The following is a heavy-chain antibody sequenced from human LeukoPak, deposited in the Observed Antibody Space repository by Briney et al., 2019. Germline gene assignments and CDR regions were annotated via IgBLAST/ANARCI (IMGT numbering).Heavy chain of an antibody. CDR2: ITSGFTP. CDR3: AKDYSDSRVADVFLEY. CDR1: GLTFSDYA. D-gene: IGHD2-21*01. V-gene: IGHV3-23*01. Sequence: GGSLRLSCAASGLTFSDYAMSWFRQAPGKGLEYVAGITSGFTPPYADFVKGRFTVSRDNSKSTFHLQMNSLRAEDTAVYFCAKDYSDSRVADVFLEYWGQGTLVTVSS. J-gene: IGHJ4*02.